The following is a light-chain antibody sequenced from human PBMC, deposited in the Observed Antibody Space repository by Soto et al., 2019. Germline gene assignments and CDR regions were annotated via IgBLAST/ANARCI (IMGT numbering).Light chain of an antibody. CDR2: GAS. J-gene: IGKJ1*01. CDR1: QSISSN. Sequence: EIVLKQSPATLSVSPGERVTLSCRASQSISSNLAWYQQKPGQAPRLLIYGASTRPTGMPARFSGSGSGTEFTLTISSLEPEDFAVYYCQQYNNWPRTFGQGTKVDIK. V-gene: IGKV3-15*01. CDR3: QQYNNWPRT.